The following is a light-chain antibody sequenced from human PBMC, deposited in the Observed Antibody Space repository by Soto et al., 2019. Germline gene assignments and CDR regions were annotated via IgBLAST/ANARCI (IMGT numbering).Light chain of an antibody. V-gene: IGKV3-20*01. Sequence: VLTLSPCTVSLSPRERATLSCMASQSVSSNYLGWYQQKPGQAPRLLIYAASSGATGIPDRFSGSGSGTDFTLTISRLEPEDFAVYFCQQYGRSPWTFGQGTKVDIK. CDR1: QSVSSNY. J-gene: IGKJ1*01. CDR3: QQYGRSPWT. CDR2: AAS.